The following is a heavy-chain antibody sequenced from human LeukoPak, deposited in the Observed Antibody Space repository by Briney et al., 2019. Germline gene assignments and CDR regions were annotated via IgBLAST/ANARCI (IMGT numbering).Heavy chain of an antibody. D-gene: IGHD3-9*01. CDR2: IYYSGST. Sequence: SETPSLTCTVSGGSISSYYWSSIRQPPGKGLEWIGYIYYSGSTNYNPSLKSRVTISVDTSKNHFSLKLSSVTAADTAVYYCARDLLRYTSNAFDIWGQGTMVTVPS. CDR1: GGSISSYY. CDR3: ARDLLRYTSNAFDI. V-gene: IGHV4-59*01. J-gene: IGHJ3*02.